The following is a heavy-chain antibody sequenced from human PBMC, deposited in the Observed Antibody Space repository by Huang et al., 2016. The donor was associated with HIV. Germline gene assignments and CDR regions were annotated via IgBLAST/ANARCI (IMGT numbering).Heavy chain of an antibody. V-gene: IGHV1-69*13. D-gene: IGHD5-18*01. J-gene: IGHJ5*02. Sequence: QVLLVQSGAAVRKPGSSVKVSCTAFGGTFSRYAISWVRQAPGQGLGGMGGIIPILGTANYTQKCQGRVTITVDESTNTGYMELTRLTSEDTAVYYCARTAYSYGFRQGYNWFDPWGQGTPVTVSS. CDR3: ARTAYSYGFRQGYNWFDP. CDR2: IIPILGTA. CDR1: GGTFSRYA.